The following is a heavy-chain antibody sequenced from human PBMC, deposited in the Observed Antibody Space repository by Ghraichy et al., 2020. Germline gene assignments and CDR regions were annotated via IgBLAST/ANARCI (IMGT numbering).Heavy chain of an antibody. D-gene: IGHD2-2*01. J-gene: IGHJ3*01. CDR1: GGSVNSGSYY. Sequence: ETLSLTCTVSGGSVNSGSYYWTWIRQPPGKGLEWIGYIYYNGGTKYNASLKSRVTMSLDTSRNQFSLQLSSVTATDTAVYYCVRDYAGLSAFDVWGQGTMVTVSS. CDR3: VRDYAGLSAFDV. CDR2: IYYNGGT. V-gene: IGHV4-61*01.